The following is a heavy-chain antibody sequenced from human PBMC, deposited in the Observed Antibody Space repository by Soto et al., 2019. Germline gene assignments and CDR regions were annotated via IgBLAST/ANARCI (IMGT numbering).Heavy chain of an antibody. CDR1: GFTFSNYA. CDR3: AKLTRIVVVPAAMGNWFDP. J-gene: IGHJ5*02. CDR2: ISGNGGST. V-gene: IGHV3-23*01. Sequence: GGSLRLSCAASGFTFSNYAMSWVRQAPGKGLEWVSAISGNGGSTYYADSVKGRFTISRDNSKNTLYLQMNSLTAEDTAVYFCAKLTRIVVVPAAMGNWFDPWGQGTLVTVSS. D-gene: IGHD2-2*01.